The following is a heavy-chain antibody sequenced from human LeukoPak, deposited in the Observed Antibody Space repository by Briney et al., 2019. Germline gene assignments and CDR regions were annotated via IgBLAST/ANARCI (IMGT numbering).Heavy chain of an antibody. CDR2: ISGRGDST. V-gene: IGHV3-23*01. Sequence: GGSLRLSCAASGFTFSSYAMHWVRQAPGKGLEWVSAISGRGDSTKYADSVKGRFTISRDNSKNTLYLQMNSLRADDTAVYYCTKDRRLEFWGLGTLVTVSS. D-gene: IGHD3-10*01. J-gene: IGHJ4*01. CDR3: TKDRRLEF. CDR1: GFTFSSYA.